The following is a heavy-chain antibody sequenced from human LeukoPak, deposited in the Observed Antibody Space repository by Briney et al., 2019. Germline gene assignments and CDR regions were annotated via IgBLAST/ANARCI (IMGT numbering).Heavy chain of an antibody. V-gene: IGHV3-23*01. CDR2: ISGSGGST. J-gene: IGHJ4*02. D-gene: IGHD2-2*01. Sequence: GGSLRLSCAASGFTFSSYAMSWVRQAPGKGLEWVSAISGSGGSTCYADSVKGRFTISRDNSKNTLYLQMNSLRAEDTAVYYCAKDGSSTSCFPDYWGQGTLVTVSS. CDR1: GFTFSSYA. CDR3: AKDGSSTSCFPDY.